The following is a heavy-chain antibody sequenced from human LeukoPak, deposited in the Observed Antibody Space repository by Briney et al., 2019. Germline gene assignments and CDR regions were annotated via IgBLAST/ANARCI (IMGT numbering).Heavy chain of an antibody. CDR2: IYYSGST. Sequence: ETLSLTCTVSGGSISSYYWSWIRQPPGKGLEWIGYIYYSGSTNYNPSLKSRVTISVDTSKNQFSLKLSSVTAADTAVYYCARHIYGSGSYYTRGGLDYWGQGTLVTVSS. CDR1: GGSISSYY. D-gene: IGHD3-10*01. V-gene: IGHV4-59*08. CDR3: ARHIYGSGSYYTRGGLDY. J-gene: IGHJ4*02.